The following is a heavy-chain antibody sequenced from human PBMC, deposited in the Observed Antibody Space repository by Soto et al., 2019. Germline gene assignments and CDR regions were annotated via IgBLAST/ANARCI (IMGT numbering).Heavy chain of an antibody. V-gene: IGHV1-18*01. CDR3: ARDQGDGDYGWYFDL. Sequence: QVQLVQSGAEVKKPGASVKVSCKASGYTFTSYGISWVRQAPGQGRAWMGWISACDGNTNYAAKLQGRVTMTTDTSTSTAYMELRSLRSDDTAVYYCARDQGDGDYGWYFDLWGRGTLVTVSS. D-gene: IGHD4-17*01. CDR2: ISACDGNT. J-gene: IGHJ2*01. CDR1: GYTFTSYG.